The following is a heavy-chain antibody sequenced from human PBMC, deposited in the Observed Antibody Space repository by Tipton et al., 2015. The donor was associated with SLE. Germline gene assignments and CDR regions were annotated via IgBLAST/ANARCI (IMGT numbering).Heavy chain of an antibody. CDR1: GDSISSGTYY. CDR3: ARRPRASYQRVFDY. Sequence: TLSLTCSVSGDSISSGTYYWSWVRQPAGKGLEWIGRTYPSGSTYYNPSLKSRVTISVDTSKNQFSLKLSSVTAADTAVYYCARRPRASYQRVFDYWGQGTLVTVSS. D-gene: IGHD1-26*01. CDR2: TYPSGST. J-gene: IGHJ4*02. V-gene: IGHV4-61*02.